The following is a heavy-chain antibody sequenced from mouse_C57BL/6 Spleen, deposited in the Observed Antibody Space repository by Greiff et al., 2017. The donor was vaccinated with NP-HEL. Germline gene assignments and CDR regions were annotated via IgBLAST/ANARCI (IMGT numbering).Heavy chain of an antibody. V-gene: IGHV5-17*01. CDR2: ISSGSSTI. J-gene: IGHJ1*03. CDR1: GFTFSDYA. Sequence: EVKLVESGGGLVKPGGSLKLSCAASGFTFSDYAMHWVRQTPEKGLEWVAYISSGSSTIYYADKVKGRFTFSRDNAKNTLFLQMTSLRSEDTAMYYCARVGSREWDFDGWGTGTTVTVSS. D-gene: IGHD1-1*01. CDR3: ARVGSREWDFDG.